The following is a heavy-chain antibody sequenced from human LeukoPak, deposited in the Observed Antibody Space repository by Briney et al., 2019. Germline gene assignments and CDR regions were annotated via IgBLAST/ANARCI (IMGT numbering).Heavy chain of an antibody. CDR3: ARYSSGWYDY. D-gene: IGHD6-19*01. Sequence: SETLSLTCTVSGGSISSYYWSRIRQPPGKGLEWIGYIYYSGSTNYNPSLKSRVTISVDTSKNQFSLKLSSVTAADTAVYYCARYSSGWYDYWGQGTLVTVSS. J-gene: IGHJ4*02. CDR1: GGSISSYY. CDR2: IYYSGST. V-gene: IGHV4-59*08.